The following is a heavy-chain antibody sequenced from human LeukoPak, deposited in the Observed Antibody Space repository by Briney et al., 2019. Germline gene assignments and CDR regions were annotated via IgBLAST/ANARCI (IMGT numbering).Heavy chain of an antibody. Sequence: GGSLRLSCAASRFSFSNYWMHWVRQAPGKGLVWVSRVKSDGSNPSYADSVKGRFTISRDNAENMLYLQMNTLGAEDTDVYYCARDIVSGSGSLDYWGQGTLVTVSS. D-gene: IGHD3-10*01. CDR1: RFSFSNYW. CDR3: ARDIVSGSGSLDY. V-gene: IGHV3-74*01. CDR2: VKSDGSNP. J-gene: IGHJ4*02.